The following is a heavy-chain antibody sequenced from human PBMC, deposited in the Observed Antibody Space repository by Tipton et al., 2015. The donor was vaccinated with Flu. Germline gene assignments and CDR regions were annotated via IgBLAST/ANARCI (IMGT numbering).Heavy chain of an antibody. J-gene: IGHJ5*02. D-gene: IGHD4-11*01. V-gene: IGHV4-38-2*01. CDR3: ARRDFSNYVSEPKNWFDP. CDR1: GYSIRSSNYY. CDR2: IFHSGNS. Sequence: TLSLTCAVSGYSIRSSNYYWGWIRQPPGKGLEWIGNIFHSGNSYHTPSLKSRVTMSIETSRNQFSLKLSSVTAADTAVYYCARRDFSNYVSEPKNWFDPWGQGTLVTVSS.